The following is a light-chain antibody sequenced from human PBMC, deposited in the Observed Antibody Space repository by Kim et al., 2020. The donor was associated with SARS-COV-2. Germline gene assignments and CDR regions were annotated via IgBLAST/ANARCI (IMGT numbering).Light chain of an antibody. Sequence: EMVMTQSPVTLSVSPGERATLSCRASQSVNSHLAWYQQKPGQAPRLLIYGASTRATGIPARFSGSGSGTEFTLTISSLQSEDFAVFYCQQYNSWPLTFGGGTKVDIK. CDR1: QSVNSH. CDR3: QQYNSWPLT. V-gene: IGKV3-15*01. CDR2: GAS. J-gene: IGKJ4*01.